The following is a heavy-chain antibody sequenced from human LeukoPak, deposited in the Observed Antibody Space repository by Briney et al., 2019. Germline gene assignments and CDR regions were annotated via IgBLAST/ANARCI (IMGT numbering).Heavy chain of an antibody. D-gene: IGHD2-2*03. CDR1: GFTFSSYE. J-gene: IGHJ3*02. V-gene: IGHV3-48*03. CDR2: ISSSGSTI. Sequence: GGSLRLSCAASGFTFSSYEMNWDRQAPGKGLEWVSYISSSGSTIYYADSVKGRFTISRDNAKNSLYLQMNSLRAEDTAVYYCARVGGGYCSSTSCYAHGGAFDIWGQGTMVTVSS. CDR3: ARVGGGYCSSTSCYAHGGAFDI.